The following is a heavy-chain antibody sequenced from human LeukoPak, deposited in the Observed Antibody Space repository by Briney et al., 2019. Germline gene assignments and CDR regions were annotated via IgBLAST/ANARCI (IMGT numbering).Heavy chain of an antibody. V-gene: IGHV4-59*01. CDR3: ARGDASGRPGIGFDF. CDR1: GGSISNSY. J-gene: IGHJ4*02. Sequence: SETLSLTCTVSGGSISNSYWSWIRQPPGKGLEWIGFFHDSESTNYNPSLKSRVSILLDTSKNQVSLWLSSVTAADTAVYYCARGDASGRPGIGFDFWGQGTLVTVSS. D-gene: IGHD1-26*01. CDR2: FHDSEST.